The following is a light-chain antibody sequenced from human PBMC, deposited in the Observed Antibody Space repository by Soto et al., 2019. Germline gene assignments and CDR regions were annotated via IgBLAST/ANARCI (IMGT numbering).Light chain of an antibody. CDR2: DVN. J-gene: IGLJ1*01. CDR3: ASYTSTYTLI. CDR1: IDDVGAYNY. Sequence: QSALTQPASVSGSPGQSITISCTGTIDDVGAYNYVSWYQQRPGSAPQLLIYDVNNRPSGASNRFSGSKSGHTAYLTISGIQSDDEANYHCASYTSTYTLIFGTGTKLTVL. V-gene: IGLV2-14*01.